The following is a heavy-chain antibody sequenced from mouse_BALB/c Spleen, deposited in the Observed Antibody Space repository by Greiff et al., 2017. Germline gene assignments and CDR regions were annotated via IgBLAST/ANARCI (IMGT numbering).Heavy chain of an antibody. V-gene: IGHV5-15*02. Sequence: DVKLVESGGGLVQPGGSRKLSCAASGFTFSDYGMAWVRQAPGKGPEWVAFISNLAYSIYYADTVTGRFTISRENAKNTLYLEMSSLRSEDTAMYYCARNYGSSYYFDYWGQGTTLTVSS. CDR1: GFTFSDYG. J-gene: IGHJ2*01. CDR2: ISNLAYSI. D-gene: IGHD1-1*01. CDR3: ARNYGSSYYFDY.